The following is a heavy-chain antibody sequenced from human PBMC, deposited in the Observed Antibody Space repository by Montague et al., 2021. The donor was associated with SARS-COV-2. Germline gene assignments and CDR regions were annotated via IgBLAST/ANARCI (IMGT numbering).Heavy chain of an antibody. Sequence: QSGAEVKKPGESLRISCKGSGYSFTTYWINWVRQMPGKGLEWMGKIGPRDSNTNYSPSFQDHVTISVDRSISTAYLQWRSLKASDTAMYYCATPDYWGQGTLVTVSS. CDR2: IGPRDSNT. CDR3: ATPDY. CDR1: GYSFTTYW. J-gene: IGHJ4*02. V-gene: IGHV5-10-1*01.